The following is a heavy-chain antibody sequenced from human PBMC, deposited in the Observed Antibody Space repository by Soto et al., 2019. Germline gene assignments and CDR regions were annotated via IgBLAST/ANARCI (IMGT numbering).Heavy chain of an antibody. CDR2: ISGYNGIT. Sequence: QVQLVQSGAEVKKPGASVRVSCKASGYTFPSYGISWVRQAPGQGLEWMGWISGYNGITAYAQKFQGRVTITTDTSTSTAYMELRSLRSDDTAVYYCATTTVVGLFRHWGQGTLVTVSS. V-gene: IGHV1-18*01. CDR3: ATTTVVGLFRH. CDR1: GYTFPSYG. J-gene: IGHJ1*01. D-gene: IGHD4-17*01.